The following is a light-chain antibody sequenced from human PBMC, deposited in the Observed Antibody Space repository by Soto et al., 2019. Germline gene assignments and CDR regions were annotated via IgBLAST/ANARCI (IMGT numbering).Light chain of an antibody. Sequence: DIQMTQSPSTLYASVGDSVTITCRASQSISSWLAWYQQKPGKAPKLLIYKASSLESGVPSRFSGSGSGTEFTLTIRSLQPDDFATYYCQQYNSYSGTFGQGTKVEIK. CDR2: KAS. J-gene: IGKJ1*01. V-gene: IGKV1-5*03. CDR3: QQYNSYSGT. CDR1: QSISSW.